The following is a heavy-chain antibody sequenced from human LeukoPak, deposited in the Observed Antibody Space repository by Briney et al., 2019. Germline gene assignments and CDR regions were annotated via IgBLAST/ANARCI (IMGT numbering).Heavy chain of an antibody. V-gene: IGHV3-7*01. CDR3: AREGIAAADYYYYYMDV. CDR2: IKQDGSEK. D-gene: IGHD6-13*01. CDR1: GFTFSSYW. Sequence: GGSLRLSCAASGFTFSSYWMSWVRQAPGKGLEWVANIKQDGSEKYYVDSVKGRFTISRDNAKNLLYLQMNSLRAEDTAVYYCAREGIAAADYYYYYMDVWGKGTTVTVSS. J-gene: IGHJ6*03.